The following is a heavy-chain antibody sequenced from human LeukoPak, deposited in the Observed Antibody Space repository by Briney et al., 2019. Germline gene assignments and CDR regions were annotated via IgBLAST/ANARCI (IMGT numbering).Heavy chain of an antibody. CDR2: VRYDGSNK. CDR1: GFTFSSYG. CDR3: AKIPSPLEQWLVN. D-gene: IGHD6-19*01. J-gene: IGHJ4*02. Sequence: GGSLRLSRAASGFTFSSYGMHWVRQAPCKGLEWVAFVRYDGSNKYYADSVKGRFTISRDNSKNTLYLQMNSLRAEDTAVYYCAKIPSPLEQWLVNWGQGTLVTVSS. V-gene: IGHV3-30*02.